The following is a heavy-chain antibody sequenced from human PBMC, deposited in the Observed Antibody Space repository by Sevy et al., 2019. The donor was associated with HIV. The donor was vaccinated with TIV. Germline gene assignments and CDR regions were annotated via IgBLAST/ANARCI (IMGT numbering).Heavy chain of an antibody. CDR3: TTDHGRSAIVLVPFGY. CDR2: IRSKAGGGTT. J-gene: IGHJ4*02. Sequence: GGSLRLSCAASGFTFSNAWMSWVRQSPGKGLEWVGRIRSKAGGGTTDYATIVKGKFTISRDDSRDILYLQLNSLETVYTAVYYCTTDHGRSAIVLVPFGYWGQGTLVTVSS. V-gene: IGHV3-15*01. D-gene: IGHD2-15*01. CDR1: GFTFSNAW.